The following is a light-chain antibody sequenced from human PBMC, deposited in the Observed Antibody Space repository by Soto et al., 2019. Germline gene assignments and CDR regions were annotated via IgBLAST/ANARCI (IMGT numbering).Light chain of an antibody. Sequence: EIVLTQSPGTLSLSPGERATLSCRASETIGRSLAWYQQRPGQAPRLLIYDASNRATGIPARFSGSGSGTDFTLTISSLQAEDVAVYYCQQYYITPLSFGGGTKVDIK. CDR1: ETIGRS. V-gene: IGKV3-11*01. CDR3: QQYYITPLS. J-gene: IGKJ4*01. CDR2: DAS.